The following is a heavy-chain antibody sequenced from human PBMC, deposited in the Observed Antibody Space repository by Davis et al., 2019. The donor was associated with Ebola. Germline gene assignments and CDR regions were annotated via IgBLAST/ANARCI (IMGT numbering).Heavy chain of an antibody. V-gene: IGHV1-18*01. Sequence: ASVKVSCKASGYTISTQGIIWVRQAPGQGLEWVGWISGYNGNTMYAQKFQGRVTMTTDTSTTTAYMVLRSLTSDDTAVYYCTTPGGQDSGYDVFDIWGQGTMVTVSS. CDR1: GYTISTQG. D-gene: IGHD5-12*01. J-gene: IGHJ3*02. CDR3: TTPGGQDSGYDVFDI. CDR2: ISGYNGNT.